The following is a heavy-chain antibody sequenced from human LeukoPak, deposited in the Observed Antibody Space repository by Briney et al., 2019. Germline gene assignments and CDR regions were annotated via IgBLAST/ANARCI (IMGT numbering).Heavy chain of an antibody. CDR1: GGSISSSSYY. V-gene: IGHV4-39*02. CDR2: IYYSGST. D-gene: IGHD5-24*01. Sequence: SETLSLTCTVSGGSISSSSYYWGWIRQPPGKGLEWIGSIYYSGSTYYNPSLKSRVTISVDTPKNQFSLKLSSVTAADTAVYYCARDGYNSDYFDYWGQGTLVTVSS. J-gene: IGHJ4*02. CDR3: ARDGYNSDYFDY.